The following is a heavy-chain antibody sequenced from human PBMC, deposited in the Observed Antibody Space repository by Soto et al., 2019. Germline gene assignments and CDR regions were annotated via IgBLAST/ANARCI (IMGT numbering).Heavy chain of an antibody. CDR2: ISGSGGST. D-gene: IGHD2-15*01. V-gene: IGHV3-23*01. CDR3: AKAGYCSGGSCYEYYYYMDV. Sequence: GGSLRLSCAASGFTFSSYAMSWVRQAPGKGLEWVSAISGSGGSTYYADSVKGRFTISRDNSKNTLYLQMNSLRAEDTAVYYCAKAGYCSGGSCYEYYYYMDVWGKGTTVTVSS. CDR1: GFTFSSYA. J-gene: IGHJ6*03.